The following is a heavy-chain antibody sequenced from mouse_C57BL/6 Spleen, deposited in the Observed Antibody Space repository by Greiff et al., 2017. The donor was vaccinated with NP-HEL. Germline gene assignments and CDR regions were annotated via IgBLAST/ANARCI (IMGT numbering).Heavy chain of an antibody. CDR2: IDPETGGT. CDR1: GYTFTDYE. Sequence: VQLQQSGAELVRPGASVTLSCKASGYTFTDYEMHWVKQTPVHGLEWIGAIDPETGGTAYNQKFKGKAILTADKSSSTAYMELRSLTSEDSAVDYGTRYGSSPYWYFDVWGTGTTVTVSS. CDR3: TRYGSSPYWYFDV. V-gene: IGHV1-15*01. D-gene: IGHD1-1*01. J-gene: IGHJ1*03.